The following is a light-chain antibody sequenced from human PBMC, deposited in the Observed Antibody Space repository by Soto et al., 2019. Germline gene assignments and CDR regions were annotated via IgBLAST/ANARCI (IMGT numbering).Light chain of an antibody. CDR1: QSVSSSF. J-gene: IGKJ2*01. CDR3: QQYGSSYT. V-gene: IGKV3-20*01. Sequence: IVLTQSPGTLSLSPGERATLSCRARQSVSSSFLAWYQQRPGQAPRLLIYGASIRATDIPDRFSGSGSGTDFTLTISRLEPEDFAVYYCQQYGSSYTFGQGTKLEIK. CDR2: GAS.